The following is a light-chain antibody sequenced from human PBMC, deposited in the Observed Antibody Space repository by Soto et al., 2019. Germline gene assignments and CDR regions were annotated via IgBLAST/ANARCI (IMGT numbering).Light chain of an antibody. Sequence: DIVMTQSPDSLAVSLGERATINCKSSQSVLYSSNNKNYLAWYQQKPGQPPKLLIYWASTRESGVPDRFSGGGSATDFALTISSLQAEDVAVYDCQQYYSTPYTFGQGTKLEIK. V-gene: IGKV4-1*01. CDR3: QQYYSTPYT. CDR2: WAS. J-gene: IGKJ2*01. CDR1: QSVLYSSNNKNY.